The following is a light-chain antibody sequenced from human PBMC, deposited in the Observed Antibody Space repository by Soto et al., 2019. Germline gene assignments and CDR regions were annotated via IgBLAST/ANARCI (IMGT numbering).Light chain of an antibody. J-gene: IGKJ1*01. CDR3: QQYYSYPPT. Sequence: IQLTQSPSSLSASVGDRVTITCRASQGISSYLAWYQQKPGKAPKLLIYAASTLQSGVPSRFSGSGSGTDFTLTISCLQSEDFATYYCQQYYSYPPTFGQGTKVDIK. CDR1: QGISSY. CDR2: AAS. V-gene: IGKV1-9*01.